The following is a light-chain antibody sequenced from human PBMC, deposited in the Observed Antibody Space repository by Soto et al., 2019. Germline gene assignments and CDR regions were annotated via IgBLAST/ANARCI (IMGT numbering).Light chain of an antibody. V-gene: IGKV1D-13*01. CDR1: QGISDA. Sequence: AIQLTQSPSSLSASLGVRVTLTCRASQGISDALAWYQQKPGKAPQLLIYDASTLESGVPSRFSGSGSGTDVTLTISSQQPEDFATYYCQQFNNYTTFGGGTTVEIK. CDR3: QQFNNYTT. CDR2: DAS. J-gene: IGKJ4*01.